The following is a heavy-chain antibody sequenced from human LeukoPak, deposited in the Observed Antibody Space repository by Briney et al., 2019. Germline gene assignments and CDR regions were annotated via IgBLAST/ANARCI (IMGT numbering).Heavy chain of an antibody. D-gene: IGHD3-10*01. Sequence: SETLSLTCTVSGGSISSGDYYWSWIRQPPGKGLEWIGYIYYSGSTYYNPSLKSRVTISVDTSKNQFSLKLSSVTAADTAVYYCARDRPPYYYGSGSYYRLDAFDIWGQGTMVTVSS. V-gene: IGHV4-30-4*01. CDR2: IYYSGST. CDR1: GGSISSGDYY. CDR3: ARDRPPYYYGSGSYYRLDAFDI. J-gene: IGHJ3*02.